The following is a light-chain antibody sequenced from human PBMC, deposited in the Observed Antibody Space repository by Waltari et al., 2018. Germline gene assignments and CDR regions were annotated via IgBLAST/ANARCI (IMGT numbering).Light chain of an antibody. Sequence: QSVLTQPPSASATPGQRVTIPCSGSSSNIGQHYVYWYQQLPGKAPKLVIFKTNDRPSGVPDRFSGSKSGTSGSLAISGLRSEDEADYYCASWDDSLSSPVFGGGTKLTVL. CDR2: KTN. CDR3: ASWDDSLSSPV. V-gene: IGLV1-47*01. CDR1: SSNIGQHY. J-gene: IGLJ2*01.